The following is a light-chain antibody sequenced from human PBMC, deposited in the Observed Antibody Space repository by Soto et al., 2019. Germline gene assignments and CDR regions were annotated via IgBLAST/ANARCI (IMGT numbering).Light chain of an antibody. Sequence: EIVMTQSPATLSVSPGERATLSCRASQSVSTNLAWYQHKPGQAPSLLIYDASNRATGVPARFSGSGSGTEFTLTISSLQSEDFAVYYCQKYDNWPRTFGQGTKVDIK. J-gene: IGKJ1*01. CDR3: QKYDNWPRT. CDR1: QSVSTN. CDR2: DAS. V-gene: IGKV3-15*01.